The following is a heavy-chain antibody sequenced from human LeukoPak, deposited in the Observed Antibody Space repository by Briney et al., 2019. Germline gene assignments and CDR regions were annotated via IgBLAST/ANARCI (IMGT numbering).Heavy chain of an antibody. CDR1: GFTFSSYA. V-gene: IGHV3-23*01. Sequence: QTGGSLRLTCAASGFTFSSYAMSWVRQAPGKGLEWVSAISGSGGSTYYADSVKGRFTISRDNAKNSLYLQMNSLRDEDTAVYYCARDGDYSQNDAFDIWGQGTMVTVSS. D-gene: IGHD2-15*01. CDR2: ISGSGGST. J-gene: IGHJ3*02. CDR3: ARDGDYSQNDAFDI.